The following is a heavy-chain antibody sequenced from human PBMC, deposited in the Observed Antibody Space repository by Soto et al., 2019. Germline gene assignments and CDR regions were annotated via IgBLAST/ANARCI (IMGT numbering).Heavy chain of an antibody. Sequence: PGGSLRLSCAASGFTFSSYAMRWVRQAPGKGLEWVAVISYDGSNKYYADSVKARFTISRDNSKNTLYLQMNSLRAEDTAVYYCAKTTWIQLWLAFDYWGQGTLVTVSS. D-gene: IGHD5-18*01. V-gene: IGHV3-30*18. CDR3: AKTTWIQLWLAFDY. J-gene: IGHJ4*02. CDR1: GFTFSSYA. CDR2: ISYDGSNK.